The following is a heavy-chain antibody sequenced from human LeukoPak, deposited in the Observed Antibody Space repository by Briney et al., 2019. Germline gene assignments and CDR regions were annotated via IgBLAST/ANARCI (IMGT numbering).Heavy chain of an antibody. CDR1: ASSFTINS. V-gene: IGHV1-46*01. CDR2: TSLSGGST. D-gene: IGHD2-15*01. Sequence: FASSFTINSMYWMWHAPGQGPGWMGVTSLSGGSTTYAQKFPGRVTLTRDLSTSTDYLELRSLRSADTAVDYCARDNSVRDDAWWFSPWEQGTLATVS. J-gene: IGHJ5*02. CDR3: ARDNSVRDDAWWFSP.